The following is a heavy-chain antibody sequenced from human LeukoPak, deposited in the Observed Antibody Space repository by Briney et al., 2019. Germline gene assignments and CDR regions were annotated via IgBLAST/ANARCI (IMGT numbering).Heavy chain of an antibody. CDR1: GGSISSGGYS. J-gene: IGHJ4*02. CDR2: IYHSGST. CDR3: AARLTPRYYFDY. V-gene: IGHV4-30-2*02. D-gene: IGHD2-15*01. Sequence: SETLSLTCAVSGGSISSGGYSWSWIRQPPGKGLEWIGYIYHSGSTYYNPSLKSRVTISVDTSKNQFSLKLSSVTAADTAVYYCAARLTPRYYFDYWGQGTLVTVSS.